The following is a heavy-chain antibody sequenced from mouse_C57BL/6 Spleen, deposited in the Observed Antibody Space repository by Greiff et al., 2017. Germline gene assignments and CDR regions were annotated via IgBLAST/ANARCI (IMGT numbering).Heavy chain of an antibody. D-gene: IGHD3-2*02. CDR2: ISDGGSYT. CDR1: GFTFSSYA. J-gene: IGHJ4*01. CDR3: ARVAQATGYAMDY. V-gene: IGHV5-4*03. Sequence: EVKLVESGGGLVKPGGSLKLSCAASGFTFSSYAMSWVRQTPEKRLEWVATISDGGSYTYYPDNVKGRFTISRDYAKNNLYLQMSHLKSEDTAMYYCARVAQATGYAMDYWGQGTSVTVSS.